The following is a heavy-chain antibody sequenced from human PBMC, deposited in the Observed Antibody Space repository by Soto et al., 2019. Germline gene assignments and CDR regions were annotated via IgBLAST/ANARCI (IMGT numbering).Heavy chain of an antibody. D-gene: IGHD3-3*01. CDR2: IRRKANNYAT. V-gene: IGHV3-73*02. Sequence: EVQLVESGGGLVQPGGSLKLSCAASGFIFSDYALHWVRQASGKGLEWVGRIRRKANNYATTYAASVEGRIAISRDDSKNTAYLQMNSLKTEDTAIYYCTRGIDVWSGYLRYDLDYWGEGTLVTVSS. J-gene: IGHJ4*02. CDR1: GFIFSDYA. CDR3: TRGIDVWSGYLRYDLDY.